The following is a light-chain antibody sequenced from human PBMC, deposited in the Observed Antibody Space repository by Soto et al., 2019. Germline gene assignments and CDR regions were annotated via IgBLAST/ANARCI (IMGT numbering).Light chain of an antibody. CDR1: QSVSSN. Sequence: EIVMTQSPATLSVSPGERATISCRASQSVSSNLAWYQQKPGQAPRLVIYGASTRATGIPARFSGSGSGTEFTLTISSLQSEDFAVYYCQQYNNWPPWTFGQGTKVEIK. V-gene: IGKV3-15*01. CDR2: GAS. CDR3: QQYNNWPPWT. J-gene: IGKJ1*01.